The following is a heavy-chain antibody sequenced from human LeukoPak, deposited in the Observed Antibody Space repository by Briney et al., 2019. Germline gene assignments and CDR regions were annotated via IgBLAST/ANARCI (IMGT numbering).Heavy chain of an antibody. V-gene: IGHV3-43*02. CDR2: ISGDGAGT. CDR1: GFTFDDYA. J-gene: IGHJ4*02. Sequence: PGGSLRLPCAASGFTFDDYAMHWVRQAPGKGLEWVSLISGDGAGTYYADSVKGRFTISRDNSKNSLYLQMNSLRTEDTALYYCAKDRDDYYDSSAYRNYFDYWGQGTLVTVSS. D-gene: IGHD3-22*01. CDR3: AKDRDDYYDSSAYRNYFDY.